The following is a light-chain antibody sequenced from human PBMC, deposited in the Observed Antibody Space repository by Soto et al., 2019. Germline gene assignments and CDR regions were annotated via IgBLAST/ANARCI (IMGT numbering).Light chain of an antibody. J-gene: IGLJ2*01. CDR1: TSNIATNS. Sequence: QSVLTQPPSASGTPGQTVTISCSGGTSNIATNSIAWYQHLPGTAPKLLIYFSHQRPLGVPDRFSGSKSGTSGSLVISGLQSEDEADYFCATWDGSLPGEVFGGGTKLTVL. CDR2: FSH. CDR3: ATWDGSLPGEV. V-gene: IGLV1-44*01.